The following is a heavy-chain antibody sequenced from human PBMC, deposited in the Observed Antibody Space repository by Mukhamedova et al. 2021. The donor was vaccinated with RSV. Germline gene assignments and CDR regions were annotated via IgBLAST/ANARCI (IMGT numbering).Heavy chain of an antibody. D-gene: IGHD3-10*01. V-gene: IGHV3-74*03. Sequence: FRNYWMHWVRQAPGKGLEWVSRIRSDGPSASYADSARGRFSVSRDNAQDTLYLQLSNLRVDDTAIYYLVRFFGTFDAFDIWGQ. CDR3: VRFFGTFDAFDI. CDR2: IRSDGPSA. J-gene: IGHJ3*02. CDR1: FRNYW.